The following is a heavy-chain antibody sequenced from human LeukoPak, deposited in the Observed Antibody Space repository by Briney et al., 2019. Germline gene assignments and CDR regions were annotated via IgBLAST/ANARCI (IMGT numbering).Heavy chain of an antibody. D-gene: IGHD3-3*01. V-gene: IGHV5-51*01. CDR1: GYSFTSYW. CDR2: IYPGDSDT. Sequence: GESLKISCKGSGYSFTSYWIDWVRQMPGKGLEWMGIIYPGDSDTRYSPSFQGQVTISADKSISTAYLQWSSLKASDTAMYYCARRNDFWSGYSEVYWFDPWGQGTLVTVSS. CDR3: ARRNDFWSGYSEVYWFDP. J-gene: IGHJ5*02.